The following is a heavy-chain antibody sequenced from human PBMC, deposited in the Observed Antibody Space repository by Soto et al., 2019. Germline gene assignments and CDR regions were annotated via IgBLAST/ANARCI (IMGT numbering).Heavy chain of an antibody. CDR1: GFTFSDYY. CDR3: ARGKTGTTFWHAFDI. V-gene: IGHV3-11*01. J-gene: IGHJ3*02. D-gene: IGHD1-7*01. Sequence: GGSLRLSCAASGFTFSDYYMSWTRQAPGKGLEWVSYISSSGSTIYYADSVKGRFTISRDNAKNSLYLQMNSLRAEDTAVYYCARGKTGTTFWHAFDIWGQGTMVTVSS. CDR2: ISSSGSTI.